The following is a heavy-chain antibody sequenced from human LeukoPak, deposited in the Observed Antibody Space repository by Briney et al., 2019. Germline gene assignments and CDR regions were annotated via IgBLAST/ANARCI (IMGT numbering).Heavy chain of an antibody. CDR2: ISPHSGGT. CDR3: ARGGTDY. V-gene: IGHV1-2*06. Sequence: ASVNVSCKASGYTFTVYYIYWVRQAPGQRLEWMGQISPHSGGTNYAQKFQGRVTMTRDTSISTAYMELSNLRSDDTAVYYCARGGTDYWGQGTLVTVSS. D-gene: IGHD5-12*01. CDR1: GYTFTVYY. J-gene: IGHJ4*02.